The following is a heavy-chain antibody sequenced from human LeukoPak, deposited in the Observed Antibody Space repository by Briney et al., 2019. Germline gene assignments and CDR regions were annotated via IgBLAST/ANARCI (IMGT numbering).Heavy chain of an antibody. Sequence: SCKASGFTFSSYAMYWVRQAPGKGLEWVAVISYDGSNKYYADSVKGRFTISRDNSKNTLYLQMNSLRPEDTAVYYCARGAGVDGDNSYYFDYWGQGTLVTVSS. J-gene: IGHJ4*02. CDR2: ISYDGSNK. D-gene: IGHD5-24*01. CDR1: GFTFSSYA. CDR3: ARGAGVDGDNSYYFDY. V-gene: IGHV3-30-3*01.